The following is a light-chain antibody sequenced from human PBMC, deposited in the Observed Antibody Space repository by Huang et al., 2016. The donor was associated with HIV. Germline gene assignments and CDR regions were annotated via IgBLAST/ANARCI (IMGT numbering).Light chain of an antibody. J-gene: IGKJ3*01. Sequence: EIVLTQSPATLSVSPGERATLSCRSSQSISTYLAWYQHKPAKAPRLLIYGASTRASGIPARFSGSGSGTEFTLTISSLQSEDFAVYYCQQYNNWPPEVTFGPGTKVDIK. V-gene: IGKV3-15*01. CDR1: QSISTY. CDR2: GAS. CDR3: QQYNNWPPEVT.